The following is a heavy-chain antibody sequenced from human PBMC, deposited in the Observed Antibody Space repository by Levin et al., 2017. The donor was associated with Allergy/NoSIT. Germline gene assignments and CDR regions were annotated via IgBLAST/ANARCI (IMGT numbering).Heavy chain of an antibody. V-gene: IGHV3-73*01. CDR2: IRSKANSYAT. D-gene: IGHD4-17*01. J-gene: IGHJ4*02. Sequence: GGSLRLSCAASGFTFSGSAMHWVRQASGKGLEWVGRIRSKANSYATAYAASVKGRFTISRDDSKNTAYLQMNSLKTEDTAVYYCSFAVTAPFDYWGQGTLVTVSS. CDR3: SFAVTAPFDY. CDR1: GFTFSGSA.